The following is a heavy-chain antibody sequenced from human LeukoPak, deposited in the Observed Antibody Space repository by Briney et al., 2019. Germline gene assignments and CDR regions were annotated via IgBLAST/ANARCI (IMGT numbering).Heavy chain of an antibody. CDR3: ARASSSGWYGDY. CDR1: GGSISSGGYS. D-gene: IGHD6-19*01. V-gene: IGHV4-31*03. CDR2: IYYSGST. J-gene: IGHJ4*02. Sequence: SQTLSLTCTVSGGSISSGGYSWSWIRQHPGKGLEWIGYIYYSGSTYYNPSLKSRVTISVDTSKNQFSLKLSSVTAADTAVYYCARASSSGWYGDYWGQGTLVTVSS.